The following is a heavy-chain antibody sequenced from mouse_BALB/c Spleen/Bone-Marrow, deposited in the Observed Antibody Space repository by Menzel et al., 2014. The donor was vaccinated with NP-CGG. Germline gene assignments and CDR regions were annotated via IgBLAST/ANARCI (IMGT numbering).Heavy chain of an antibody. CDR1: GYTFGSYW. CDR2: ILPGTGGT. D-gene: IGHD1-2*01. J-gene: IGHJ3*01. CDR3: TRAALRPWFAY. Sequence: QVQLKQSGAELMKPGASVKISCKATGYTFGSYWIEWVKQRPGHGLEWMGEILPGTGGTNYNEKFKDKATFTADTSSNTAYMQLSSLTSEDSAVYFCTRAALRPWFAYWGQGTLVTVSA. V-gene: IGHV1-9*01.